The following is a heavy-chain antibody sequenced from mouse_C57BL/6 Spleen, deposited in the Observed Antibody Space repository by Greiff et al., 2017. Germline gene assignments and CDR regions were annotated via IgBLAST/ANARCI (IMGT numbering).Heavy chain of an antibody. CDR1: GYTFTSYW. CDR3: ARGGDYDYFDY. CDR2: IDPSGSYT. D-gene: IGHD2-4*01. Sequence: QVQLQQPGAELVMPGASVKLSCKASGYTFTSYWMHWVKQRPGQGLEWIGEIDPSGSYTNYNQKFKGKSTLTVDKSSSTAYMQLSSLTSEDSAVYYCARGGDYDYFDYWGQGPTLTVSS. J-gene: IGHJ2*01. V-gene: IGHV1-69*01.